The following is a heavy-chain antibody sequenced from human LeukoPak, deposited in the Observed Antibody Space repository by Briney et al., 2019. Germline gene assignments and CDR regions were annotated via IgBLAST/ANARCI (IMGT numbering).Heavy chain of an antibody. D-gene: IGHD5-24*01. CDR3: ARLEMATIPFDY. J-gene: IGHJ4*02. V-gene: IGHV3-66*01. CDR1: GFTVSSNY. Sequence: GGSLRLSCAASGFTVSSNYMSWVRQAPGKGLEWVSVIYSGGSTYYADSVKGRFTISRDNSKNTLYLQMNSLRAEDTAVYYCARLEMATIPFDYWGQGTLVTVSS. CDR2: IYSGGST.